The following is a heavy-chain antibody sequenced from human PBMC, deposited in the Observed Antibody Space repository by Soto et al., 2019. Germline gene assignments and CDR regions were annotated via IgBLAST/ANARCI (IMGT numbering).Heavy chain of an antibody. V-gene: IGHV1-69*08. CDR3: AREDRDRETGLVPAAIDGMDV. CDR1: GGTFSRYS. J-gene: IGHJ6*02. Sequence: QVQLVQSGAEVKKPGSSVKVSCKASGGTFSRYSITWVRQAPGHGLEWIGRIIPIFGIASYAQKFQGRVTSTADESTSTGYMELSSRRADDTAVYYCAREDRDRETGLVPAAIDGMDVWGQGTTVTVSS. CDR2: IIPIFGIA. D-gene: IGHD2-2*01.